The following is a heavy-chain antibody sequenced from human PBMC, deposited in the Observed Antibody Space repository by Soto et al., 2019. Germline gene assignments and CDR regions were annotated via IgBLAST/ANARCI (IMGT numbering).Heavy chain of an antibody. Sequence: GGSLRLSCAASGFTFSSYGMHWVRQAPGKGLEWVAVIWYDGSNKYYADSVKGRFTISRDNSKNTLYLQMNSLRAEDTAVYYCATNADDYSNYFYYYGMDVWGQGTTVTVSS. CDR3: ATNADDYSNYFYYYGMDV. CDR2: IWYDGSNK. CDR1: GFTFSSYG. J-gene: IGHJ6*02. V-gene: IGHV3-33*01. D-gene: IGHD4-4*01.